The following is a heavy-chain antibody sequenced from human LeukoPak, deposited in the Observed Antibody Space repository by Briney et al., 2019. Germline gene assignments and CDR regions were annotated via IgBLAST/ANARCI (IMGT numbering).Heavy chain of an antibody. CDR1: GFTFSSYA. CDR2: ISGSGGST. Sequence: PGGSLRLSCAASGFTFSSYAMSWVRQAPGKGLEWVSAISGSGGSTYYADSVKGRFTISRDNSKNTLYLQMNCLRAEDTAVYYCAKGEDIVVVPAAMGYYYGSGSYDYWGQGTLVTVSS. CDR3: AKGEDIVVVPAAMGYYYGSGSYDY. D-gene: IGHD2-2*01. V-gene: IGHV3-23*01. J-gene: IGHJ4*02.